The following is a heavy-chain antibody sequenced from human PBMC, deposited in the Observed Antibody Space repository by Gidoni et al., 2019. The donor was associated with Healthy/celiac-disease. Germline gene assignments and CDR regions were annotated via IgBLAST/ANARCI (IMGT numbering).Heavy chain of an antibody. D-gene: IGHD6-6*01. V-gene: IGHV1-69*01. Sequence: QVQLVQSGAEVKKPGSSVKVSCKASGGTFISYAISWVRQAPGQGLEWMGGIIPIFGTANYAQKFQGRVTITVDESTSTAYMELSSLRSEDTAVYYCATTSSSSTIYYYYGMDVWGQGTTVTVSS. CDR3: ATTSSSSTIYYYYGMDV. J-gene: IGHJ6*02. CDR2: IIPIFGTA. CDR1: GGTFISYA.